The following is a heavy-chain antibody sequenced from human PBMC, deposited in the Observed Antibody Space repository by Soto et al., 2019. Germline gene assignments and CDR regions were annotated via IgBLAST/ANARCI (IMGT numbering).Heavy chain of an antibody. Sequence: SETLSLTCTVSGGYSSSYYWSWIRQPPGKGLEWIGYIYYSGITNYNPSLKSRVTISVDTSKNQFSLKLSSVTAADTAVYYCARYKSNYYYGMDVWGQGTTVTVSS. V-gene: IGHV4-59*01. CDR2: IYYSGIT. CDR1: GGYSSSYY. D-gene: IGHD1-20*01. CDR3: ARYKSNYYYGMDV. J-gene: IGHJ6*02.